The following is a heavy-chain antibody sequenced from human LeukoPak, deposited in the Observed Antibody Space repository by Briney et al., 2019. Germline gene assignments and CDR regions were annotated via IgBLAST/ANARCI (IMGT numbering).Heavy chain of an antibody. Sequence: GRSLRLSCAASGFTFSSYAMHWVRQAPGKGLEWVAVISYDGSNKYYADSVKGRFTISRDNSKNTLYLQMNSLRAEDTAVYYCARASGGIFGVDPWRSWFDPWGQGTLVTVSS. CDR1: GFTFSSYA. CDR2: ISYDGSNK. CDR3: ARASGGIFGVDPWRSWFDP. J-gene: IGHJ5*02. V-gene: IGHV3-30-3*01. D-gene: IGHD3-3*01.